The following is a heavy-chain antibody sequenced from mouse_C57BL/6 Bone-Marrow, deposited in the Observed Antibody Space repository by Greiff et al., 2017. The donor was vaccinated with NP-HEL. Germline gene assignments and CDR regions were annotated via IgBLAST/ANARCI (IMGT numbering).Heavy chain of an antibody. CDR3: ARRGGSKGTDDAMDY. V-gene: IGHV5-17*01. CDR1: GFTFSDYG. CDR2: ISSGSSTI. J-gene: IGHJ4*01. D-gene: IGHD3-3*01. Sequence: EVNVVESGGGLVKPGGSLKLSCAASGFTFSDYGMHWVRQAPEKGLEWVAYISSGSSTIYYADTVKGRFTIARDNAKNTLCLQLTSLRSEDTAMYYCARRGGSKGTDDAMDYWGQGTSVTVSS.